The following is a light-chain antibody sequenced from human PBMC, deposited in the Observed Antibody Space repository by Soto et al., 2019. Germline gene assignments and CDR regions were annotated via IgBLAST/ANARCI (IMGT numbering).Light chain of an antibody. V-gene: IGKV3-15*01. CDR3: QQYNNWLIT. Sequence: EIVMTQSAAILSVSPGERATLSYRASQSVSSNLAWYQQKPGQAPRLLIYGASTRATGIPARFSGSGSGTEFTLTISSLQSEDFAVYYCQQYNNWLITFGQGTRLEIK. CDR1: QSVSSN. CDR2: GAS. J-gene: IGKJ5*01.